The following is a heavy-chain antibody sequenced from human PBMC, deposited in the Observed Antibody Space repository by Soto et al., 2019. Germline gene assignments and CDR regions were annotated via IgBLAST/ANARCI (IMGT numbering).Heavy chain of an antibody. V-gene: IGHV3-11*01. D-gene: IGHD2-15*01. J-gene: IGHJ3*02. CDR2: ISSSGSTI. CDR1: GFTFSDYY. Sequence: GGSLRLSCAASGFTFSDYYMSWIRQAPGKGLEWVSYISSSGSTIYYADSVKGRFTISRDNAKNSLYLQMNSLRAEDTAVYYCARVGYCSGGSCYSSAFDIWDQGTMVTVSS. CDR3: ARVGYCSGGSCYSSAFDI.